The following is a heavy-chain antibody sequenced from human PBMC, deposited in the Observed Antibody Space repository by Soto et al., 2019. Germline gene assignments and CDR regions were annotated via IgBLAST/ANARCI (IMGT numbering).Heavy chain of an antibody. V-gene: IGHV4-39*01. D-gene: IGHD2-15*01. CDR1: GGPISSSSYY. CDR2: IYYSGST. CDR3: TRAAPRYCSGTTCSPGRDY. Sequence: SETLSLTCTVSGGPISSSSYYWGWIRQPPGKGLEWIGSIYYSGSTYYNPSLKSRVTISVDTSKNQFSLKLSSVTAADTAVYYCTRAAPRYCSGTTCSPGRDYWGQGTLVTVSS. J-gene: IGHJ4*02.